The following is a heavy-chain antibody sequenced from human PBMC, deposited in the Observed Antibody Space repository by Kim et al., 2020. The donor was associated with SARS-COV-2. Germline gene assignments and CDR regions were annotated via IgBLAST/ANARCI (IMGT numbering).Heavy chain of an antibody. V-gene: IGHV3-30*04. CDR1: GFTFSSYA. Sequence: GGSLRLSCAASGFTFSSYAMHWVRQAPGKGLEWVAVITYDGSNKYYADSVKGRFTISRDNSKNTLYLQMNSLRAEDTAVYYCARELEVGATWGVGYYFDYWGQGTLVTVSS. J-gene: IGHJ4*02. CDR2: ITYDGSNK. CDR3: ARELEVGATWGVGYYFDY. D-gene: IGHD1-26*01.